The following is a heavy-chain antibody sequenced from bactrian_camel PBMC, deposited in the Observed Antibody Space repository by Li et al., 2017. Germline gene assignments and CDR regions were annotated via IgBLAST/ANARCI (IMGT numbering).Heavy chain of an antibody. CDR3: AAESRQPRPTFVEWAGFVFGY. CDR1: GLVYPFWS. CDR2: IDSRGTT. D-gene: IGHD3*01. J-gene: IGHJ6*01. V-gene: IGHV3S61*01. Sequence: HVQLVESGGGSVQAGGSLTLSCAASGLVYPFWSMAWFRQAPGKEREGVARIDSRGTTEYVDSVKGRFTVFKGNAGKTLYLQMNSLRPEDTAMYYCAAESRQPRPTFVEWAGFVFGYWGQGTQVTVS.